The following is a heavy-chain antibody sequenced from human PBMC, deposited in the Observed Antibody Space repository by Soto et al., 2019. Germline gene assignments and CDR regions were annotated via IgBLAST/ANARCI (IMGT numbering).Heavy chain of an antibody. J-gene: IGHJ4*02. Sequence: QVQLQQSGAGLLKPSETLSLTCAVYGESFSGHIWTWIRQTPGKGLQWIGQINHSGSASYNPSLXSRVTKSVHTSXXXFXXELSSVTAADTAVYYCARGLITGSHYSGGWYYFDSWGQGTQVTVSS. V-gene: IGHV4-34*01. CDR2: INHSGSA. D-gene: IGHD6-19*01. CDR1: GESFSGHI. CDR3: ARGLITGSHYSGGWYYFDS.